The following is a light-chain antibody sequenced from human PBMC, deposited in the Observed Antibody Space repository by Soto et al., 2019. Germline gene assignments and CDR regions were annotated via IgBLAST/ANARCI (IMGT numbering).Light chain of an antibody. V-gene: IGKV4-1*01. CDR1: QSVLYSSNNKDY. CDR3: QQYYSTPLT. Sequence: DILMTQSPDSLAVSLGDRATINCKSSQSVLYSSNNKDYLVWYQQKPGQPPKLLLYWASTRESGVPDRFSGSGSGTDFTLTISSLQAEDVAVYYCQQYYSTPLTFGGGAKVDI. J-gene: IGKJ4*01. CDR2: WAS.